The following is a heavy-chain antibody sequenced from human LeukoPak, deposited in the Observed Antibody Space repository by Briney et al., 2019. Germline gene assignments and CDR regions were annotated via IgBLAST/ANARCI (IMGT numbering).Heavy chain of an antibody. CDR1: GNTLTGYY. CDR2: ISPYIGGT. CDR3: ARGDSRSWHLDY. J-gene: IGHJ4*02. V-gene: IGHV1-2*02. D-gene: IGHD6-13*01. Sequence: ASVNVSCKPSGNTLTGYYIHWGRQAPGQRLECMRWISPYIGGTNYAQKSQGRVTMTRDTSITTAYMEVDRLTSDDTAVYYCARGDSRSWHLDYWGQGSLVTV.